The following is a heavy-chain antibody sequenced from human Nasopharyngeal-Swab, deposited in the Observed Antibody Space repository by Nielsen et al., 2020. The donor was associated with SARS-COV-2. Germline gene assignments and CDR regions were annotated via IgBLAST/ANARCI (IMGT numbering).Heavy chain of an antibody. Sequence: TLSLTCAVSGGSLISNYWWTWVRQSPGNGLEWIGELNHHGNINYNPSLKSRVTISVDQSKNHFSLTLDSVTGADMAVYYCARAVRLYYYGSGSFHDWGQGALVTVSS. CDR2: LNHHGNI. CDR1: GGSLISNYW. J-gene: IGHJ4*02. D-gene: IGHD3-10*01. CDR3: ARAVRLYYYGSGSFHD. V-gene: IGHV4-4*02.